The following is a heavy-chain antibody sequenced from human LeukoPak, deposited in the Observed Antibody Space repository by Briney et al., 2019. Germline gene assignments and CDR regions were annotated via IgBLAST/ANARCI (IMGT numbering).Heavy chain of an antibody. CDR3: ARLRVGATPFDY. J-gene: IGHJ4*02. CDR2: ISAYNGNT. CDR1: GYTFTSYG. D-gene: IGHD1-26*01. Sequence: VASVKVSCKASGYTFTSYGISWVRQAPGQGLEWMGWISAYNGNTNYAQKLQGRVAMTTDTSTSTAYMELRSLRSDDTAVYYCARLRVGATPFDYWGQGTLVTVSS. V-gene: IGHV1-18*01.